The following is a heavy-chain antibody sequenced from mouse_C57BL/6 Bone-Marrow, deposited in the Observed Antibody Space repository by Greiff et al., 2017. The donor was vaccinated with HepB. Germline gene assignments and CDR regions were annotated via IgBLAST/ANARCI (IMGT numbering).Heavy chain of an antibody. V-gene: IGHV14-4*01. CDR3: TIYYGYDLAWFAY. CDR2: IDPENGDT. CDR1: GFNIKDDY. D-gene: IGHD2-2*01. Sequence: EVQLQESGAELVRPGASVKLSCTASGFNIKDDYMHWVKQRPEQGLEWIGWIDPENGDTEYASKFQGKATITADTSSNTAYLQLSSLTSEDTAVYYCTIYYGYDLAWFAYWGQGTLVTVSA. J-gene: IGHJ3*01.